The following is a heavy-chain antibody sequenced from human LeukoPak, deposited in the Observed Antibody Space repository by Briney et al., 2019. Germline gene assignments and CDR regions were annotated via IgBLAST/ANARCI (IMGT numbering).Heavy chain of an antibody. CDR2: ISGSGDYT. CDR1: GFTFSGHA. Sequence: GGSLRLSCAVSGFTFSGHAMSWVRQAPGKGLEWVSTISGSGDYTYYADSVKGRFTISRDDVKNMLYLQMNSLRVEDTGLYYCSTVEHFWGQGTLVTVPS. CDR3: STVEHF. D-gene: IGHD1-1*01. J-gene: IGHJ4*02. V-gene: IGHV3-23*01.